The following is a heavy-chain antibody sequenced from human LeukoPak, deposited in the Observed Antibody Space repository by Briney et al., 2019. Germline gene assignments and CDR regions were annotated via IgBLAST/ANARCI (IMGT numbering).Heavy chain of an antibody. CDR3: ARETAGYFDY. CDR1: GFTFSSYT. Sequence: PGGSLRLSCAASGFTFSSYTMHWVRQAPGKGLEWVAFISSDGSTKSYADSVKGRFTISRDSSKNTLYLLMDTLSGEGTAIYFCARETAGYFDYWGQGTLVTVSS. D-gene: IGHD6-13*01. J-gene: IGHJ4*02. CDR2: ISSDGSTK. V-gene: IGHV3-30*04.